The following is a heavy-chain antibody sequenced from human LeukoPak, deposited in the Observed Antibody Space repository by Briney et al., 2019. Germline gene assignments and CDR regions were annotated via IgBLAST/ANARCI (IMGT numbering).Heavy chain of an antibody. CDR2: IFYSGSA. J-gene: IGHJ4*01. CDR1: GGSISTSNYY. CDR3: ARGFMGATILDY. V-gene: IGHV4-39*07. Sequence: ASETLSLTCTVSGGSISTSNYYWGWIRQPPGKGLEWIGNIFYSGSANYNPSLKSRVTISVDTSKNQFSLKLNSVTAADTAVYYCARGFMGATILDYWGHGTLLTVSS. D-gene: IGHD5-12*01.